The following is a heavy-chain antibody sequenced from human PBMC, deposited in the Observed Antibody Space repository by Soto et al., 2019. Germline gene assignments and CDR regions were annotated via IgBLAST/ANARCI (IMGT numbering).Heavy chain of an antibody. J-gene: IGHJ4*02. V-gene: IGHV3-7*01. D-gene: IGHD3-16*02. CDR2: IKQDGSDK. CDR1: RFTSSSYW. CDR3: ATDYQAY. Sequence: PGGSLRLSCAVSRFTSSSYWMSWVRQAPGKGLEWVANIKQDGSDKYYVDYVKGRLTISRDNAKTSLYLQMNSLRAEDTAVYYCATDYQAYWGQGTLVTVSS.